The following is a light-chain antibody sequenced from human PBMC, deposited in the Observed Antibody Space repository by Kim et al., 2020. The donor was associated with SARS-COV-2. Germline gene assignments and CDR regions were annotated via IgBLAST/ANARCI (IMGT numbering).Light chain of an antibody. CDR2: HAS. CDR1: QSVSSDY. V-gene: IGKV3-20*01. Sequence: EIVLTQSPGILSLSPGERATLSCRASQSVSSDYLAWYQKKPGQPPRLLIYHASNRASGIPDRFSASGSGTDFTLTISRLEPEDFAVYYCQQYSRSPLTFGGGTKLEI. CDR3: QQYSRSPLT. J-gene: IGKJ4*01.